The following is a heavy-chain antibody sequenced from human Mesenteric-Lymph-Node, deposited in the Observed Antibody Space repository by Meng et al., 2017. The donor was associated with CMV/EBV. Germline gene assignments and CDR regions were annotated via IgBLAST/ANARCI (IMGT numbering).Heavy chain of an antibody. J-gene: IGHJ6*02. Sequence: SETLSLTCTVSGGSISSSSYYWGWIRQPPGKGLEWIGSIYYSGSTYYNPSLKSRVTISVDTSKNQFSLKLSSVTAADTAVYYCARDGGELYYYGMDVWGQGTTVTVSS. V-gene: IGHV4-39*02. CDR1: GGSISSSSYY. D-gene: IGHD2-21*01. CDR2: IYYSGST. CDR3: ARDGGELYYYGMDV.